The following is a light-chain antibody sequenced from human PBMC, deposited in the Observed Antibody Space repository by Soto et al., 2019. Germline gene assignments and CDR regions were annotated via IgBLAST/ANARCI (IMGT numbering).Light chain of an antibody. V-gene: IGKV3-20*01. CDR2: GAS. J-gene: IGKJ1*01. Sequence: EIVLTQSPGTLSLSPGERATLSRRASQSVSSTYLVWYQQKPGQAPRLLIYGASNRATGIPDRFSGSGSGTDFTLTISRLEPEDFAVYYCQQYGGSRWTFGQGTRVDI. CDR3: QQYGGSRWT. CDR1: QSVSSTY.